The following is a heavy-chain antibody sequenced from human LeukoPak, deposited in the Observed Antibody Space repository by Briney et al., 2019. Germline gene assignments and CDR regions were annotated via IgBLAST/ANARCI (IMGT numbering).Heavy chain of an antibody. CDR2: ICGGGST. J-gene: IGHJ4*02. D-gene: IGHD1-26*01. Sequence: GGSLRLSCAASGFTVSSNYMSWVRQAPGKGLEWVSVICGGGSTYYADSVKGRFTISRDNSKNTLYLQMNSLRAEDTAVYYCARVGSQATFDYWGQGTLVTVSS. CDR1: GFTVSSNY. V-gene: IGHV3-53*01. CDR3: ARVGSQATFDY.